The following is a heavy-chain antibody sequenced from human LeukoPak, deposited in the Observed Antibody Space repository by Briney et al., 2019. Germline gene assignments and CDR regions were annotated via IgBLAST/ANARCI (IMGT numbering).Heavy chain of an antibody. CDR3: TRDEGAKVTTFRFDY. Sequence: GGSLRLSCTASGFSFSDYYMSWVRQAPGKGLEWLAHIKHDGSDKYYVDSVKGRFTISRDNARNSLYLQTNSLRAEDTAVYYCTRDEGAKVTTFRFDYWGQGTLVSVSS. CDR1: GFSFSDYY. CDR2: IKHDGSDK. D-gene: IGHD4-17*01. V-gene: IGHV3-7*01. J-gene: IGHJ4*02.